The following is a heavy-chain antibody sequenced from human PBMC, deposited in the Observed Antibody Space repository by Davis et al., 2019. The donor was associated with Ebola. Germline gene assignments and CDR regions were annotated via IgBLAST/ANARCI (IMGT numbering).Heavy chain of an antibody. Sequence: GESLKISCAASGFTFSSYAMSWVRQAPGKGLEWVSAISGSGGSTYYADSVKGRFTISRDNSKNTLYLQMNSLRAEDTAVYYCAKDRRWELLRRVYYYYYMDVWGKGTTVTVSS. CDR2: ISGSGGST. CDR3: AKDRRWELLRRVYYYYYMDV. V-gene: IGHV3-23*01. J-gene: IGHJ6*03. CDR1: GFTFSSYA. D-gene: IGHD1-26*01.